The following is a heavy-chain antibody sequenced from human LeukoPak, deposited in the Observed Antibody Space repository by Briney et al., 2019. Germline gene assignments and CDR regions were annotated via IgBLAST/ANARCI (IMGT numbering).Heavy chain of an antibody. Sequence: SETLSLTCTVSGGSISSYYWSWIRQPPAKGLEWMGYVYYSGSTNYNPSLKSRVTISVDTSKNQFSLKLSSVTAADTAVYYCAREGVEMATIGEGYFDYWGQGTLVTVSS. V-gene: IGHV4-59*01. D-gene: IGHD5-24*01. J-gene: IGHJ4*02. CDR2: VYYSGST. CDR1: GGSISSYY. CDR3: AREGVEMATIGEGYFDY.